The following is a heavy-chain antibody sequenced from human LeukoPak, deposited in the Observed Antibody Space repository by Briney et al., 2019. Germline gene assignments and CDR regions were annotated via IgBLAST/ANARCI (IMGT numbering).Heavy chain of an antibody. V-gene: IGHV1-2*02. CDR3: APAYYYDSSGYHDAFDI. J-gene: IGHJ3*02. CDR2: INPNSGGT. Sequence: ASVRVSCKASGYTFTGYYMHWVRQAPGQGLEWMGWINPNSGGTNYAQKFQGRVTMTRDTSISTAYMELSRLRSDDTAVYYCAPAYYYDSSGYHDAFDIWGQGTMVTVSS. CDR1: GYTFTGYY. D-gene: IGHD3-22*01.